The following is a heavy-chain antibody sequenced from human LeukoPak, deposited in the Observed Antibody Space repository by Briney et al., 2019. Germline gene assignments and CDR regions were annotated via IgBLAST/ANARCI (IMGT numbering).Heavy chain of an antibody. CDR1: GGSISSSNW. D-gene: IGHD2-2*01. J-gene: IGHJ4*02. CDR3: ARYCSSTSCYAAFDY. Sequence: SGPLSLTCAVSGGSISSSNWWSWVRQPPGKGLEWIGEIYHSGSTNYNPSLKSRVTISVDKSKNQFSLKLSSVTAADTAVYYCARYCSSTSCYAAFDYWGQGTLVTVSS. V-gene: IGHV4-4*02. CDR2: IYHSGST.